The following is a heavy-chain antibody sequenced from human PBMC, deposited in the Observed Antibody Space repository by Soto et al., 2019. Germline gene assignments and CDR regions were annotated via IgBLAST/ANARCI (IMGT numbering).Heavy chain of an antibody. CDR3: ARVLWGSSWYSSGFDY. J-gene: IGHJ4*02. Sequence: QVQLQQWGAGLLKPSETLFLTCAVSGGSSSGYHWSWIRQPPGKGLEWIGEINHSGSTNYNASLKSRVTISVDTSKNQFSLKLSSVTAADTAVYYCARVLWGSSWYSSGFDYWGQGTLVTVSS. V-gene: IGHV4-34*01. CDR1: GGSSSGYH. CDR2: INHSGST. D-gene: IGHD6-13*01.